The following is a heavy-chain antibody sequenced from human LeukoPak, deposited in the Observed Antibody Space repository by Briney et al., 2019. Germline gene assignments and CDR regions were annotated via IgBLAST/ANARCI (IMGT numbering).Heavy chain of an antibody. J-gene: IGHJ4*02. Sequence: ASVKVSCKASGGTFSNYALNWVRQAPGHGLEWLGGIIPLFGTTNYAQNLQGRVTITADDSTDTAYVELSSLRSEDTAVYYCARDLRVLDVLVPTTITWGFDYWGQGILVIVSS. V-gene: IGHV1-69*13. D-gene: IGHD3-3*02. CDR2: IIPLFGTT. CDR3: ARDLRVLDVLVPTTITWGFDY. CDR1: GGTFSNYA.